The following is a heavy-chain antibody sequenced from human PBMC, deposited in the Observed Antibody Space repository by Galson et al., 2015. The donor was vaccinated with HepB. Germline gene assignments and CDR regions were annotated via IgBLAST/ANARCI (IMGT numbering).Heavy chain of an antibody. CDR3: ATGGTRSISAQYYYSYYFDL. CDR1: GYTLTELS. J-gene: IGHJ4*02. Sequence: SCKVSGYTLTELSMHWVRQAPGKGLEWMGGFDPEDGETIYAQKFQGRVTMTEDTSTDTAYMELSSLRSEDTAVYYCATGGTRSISAQYYYSYYFDLWGQGTLVTVSS. V-gene: IGHV1-24*01. D-gene: IGHD3-10*01. CDR2: FDPEDGET.